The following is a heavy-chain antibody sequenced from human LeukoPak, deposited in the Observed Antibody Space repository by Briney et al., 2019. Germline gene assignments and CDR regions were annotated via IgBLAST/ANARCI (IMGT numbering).Heavy chain of an antibody. Sequence: SETLSLTCTVSGGSISSGSHHWGWFRQSPGKGLEWIGSIYDSRTIYYNPSLNSRVAISAVTSKNQFSLQLNSVTAADTAVYYCARHDGRSGGTMGALDSWGQGSLVTVSS. V-gene: IGHV4-39*01. CDR1: GGSISSGSHH. CDR3: ARHDGRSGGTMGALDS. J-gene: IGHJ4*02. CDR2: IYDSRTI. D-gene: IGHD4-23*01.